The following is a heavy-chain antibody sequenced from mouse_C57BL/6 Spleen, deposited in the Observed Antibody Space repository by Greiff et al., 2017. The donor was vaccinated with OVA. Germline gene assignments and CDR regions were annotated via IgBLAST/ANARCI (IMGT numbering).Heavy chain of an antibody. D-gene: IGHD1-1*01. CDR3: ARIGYYYGSSYGNYFDY. V-gene: IGHV1-26*01. CDR2: INPNNGGT. J-gene: IGHJ2*01. CDR1: GYTFTDYY. Sequence: EVQLQQSGPELVKPGASVKISCKASGYTFTDYYMNWVKQSHGKSLEWIGDINPNNGGTSYNQKFKGKATLTVDKSSSTAYMELRSLTSEDSAVYYCARIGYYYGSSYGNYFDYWGQGTTLTVSS.